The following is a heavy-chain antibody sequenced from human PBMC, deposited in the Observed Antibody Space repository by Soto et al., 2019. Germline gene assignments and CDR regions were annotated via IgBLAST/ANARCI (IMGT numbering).Heavy chain of an antibody. J-gene: IGHJ4*02. CDR1: GFTFSDYA. Sequence: EVQLVESGGGLVQPGGSLRLSCAASGFTFSDYALNWVRQAPGEGLEWISYISSSSSTIYFADSLKGRFTISRANAKNSLYLQMNSLRDEDTAVYYCASTLQYCTSTSCYPWGRFDDWGQGTLVTVSS. CDR3: ASTLQYCTSTSCYPWGRFDD. D-gene: IGHD2-2*01. V-gene: IGHV3-48*02. CDR2: ISSSSSTI.